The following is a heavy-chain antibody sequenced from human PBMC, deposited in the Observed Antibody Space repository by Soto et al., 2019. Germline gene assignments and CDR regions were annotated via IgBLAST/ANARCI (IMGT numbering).Heavy chain of an antibody. Sequence: QVQLVESGGGVVQPGRSLRLSCAASGFTFISYGMHWVRQAPRMGLEWWAGISYHGSNKYYADSVKGRFTKSRENSNNTLYLQMNSMRAKDTPVYYCATDQYGDYDWYFALWGRGTLVTVSS. J-gene: IGHJ2*01. CDR2: ISYHGSNK. CDR3: ATDQYGDYDWYFAL. CDR1: GFTFISYG. D-gene: IGHD4-17*01. V-gene: IGHV3-30*03.